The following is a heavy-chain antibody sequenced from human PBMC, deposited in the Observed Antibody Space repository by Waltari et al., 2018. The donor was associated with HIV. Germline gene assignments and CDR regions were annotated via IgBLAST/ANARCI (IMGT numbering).Heavy chain of an antibody. CDR1: GFTFEGYA. D-gene: IGHD3-10*01. CDR2: ISGSGGST. CDR3: ARLRGSGSDY. Sequence: EVQLLESGGGVVQAGGSLRISCAASGFTFEGYAMPWVRLAPGKGLKWVAGISGSGGSTSYAASVTRRSAISRDRSKNTWYLQMNTLRTEETAVYYGARLRGSGSDYWG. J-gene: IGHJ4*01. V-gene: IGHV3-23*01.